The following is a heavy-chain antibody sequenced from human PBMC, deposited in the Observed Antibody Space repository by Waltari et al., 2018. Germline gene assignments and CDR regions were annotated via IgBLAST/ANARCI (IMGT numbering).Heavy chain of an antibody. CDR1: GYTFTGYY. V-gene: IGHV1-2*02. Sequence: QVQLVQSGAEVKKPGASVKVSCKASGYTFTGYYMHWVRQAPGQGLEWMGCINPNRGDTTYAQKFQGRVTMTSDTSISTAYMELSSLGSDDTAVYYCGRRENDYWGQGTLVIVSS. D-gene: IGHD1-26*01. CDR3: GRRENDY. J-gene: IGHJ4*02. CDR2: INPNRGDT.